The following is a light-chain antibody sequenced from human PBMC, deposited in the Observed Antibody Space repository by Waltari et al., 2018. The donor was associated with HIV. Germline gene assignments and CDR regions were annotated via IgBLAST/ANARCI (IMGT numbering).Light chain of an antibody. V-gene: IGLV1-44*01. CDR3: ASWDDSLSALL. CDR2: SDN. CDR1: SSNIGSNA. Sequence: QSVLTQPPSASGTPGPRVTISFSGSSSNIGSNAVNWFPHLSGTSPRLLIHSDNQRPSGVHERVYGYKSGTSASLAITGLQSEDEAVYYCASWDDSLSALLFGGGTRLTVL. J-gene: IGLJ2*01.